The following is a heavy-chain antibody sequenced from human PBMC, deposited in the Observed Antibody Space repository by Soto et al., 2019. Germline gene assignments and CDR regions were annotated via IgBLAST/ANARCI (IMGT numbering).Heavy chain of an antibody. D-gene: IGHD3-22*01. Sequence: GESLKIAWXASGYSFTTYWIGWVRQMPGKGLEWMGIVYPGDSDTRYSPSFQGQVTISADKSISTAYLQWSSLKASDTAMYYCARQRGTMIVVVDVFDIWGQGTMVTVSS. CDR2: VYPGDSDT. V-gene: IGHV5-51*01. J-gene: IGHJ3*02. CDR1: GYSFTTYW. CDR3: ARQRGTMIVVVDVFDI.